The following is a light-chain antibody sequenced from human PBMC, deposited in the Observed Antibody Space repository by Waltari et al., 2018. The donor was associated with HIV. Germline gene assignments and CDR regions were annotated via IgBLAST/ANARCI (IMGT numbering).Light chain of an antibody. Sequence: DIQMTQSPSTLSASVGERVTITCRASQSISNWLAWYQQKPGKAPKLLIYKASSLQSGAPSRFSGSGYGTEFTLTISSLQPDDFATYYCQQYNSYWTYGQGTKVEIK. CDR3: QQYNSYWT. J-gene: IGKJ1*01. V-gene: IGKV1-5*03. CDR1: QSISNW. CDR2: KAS.